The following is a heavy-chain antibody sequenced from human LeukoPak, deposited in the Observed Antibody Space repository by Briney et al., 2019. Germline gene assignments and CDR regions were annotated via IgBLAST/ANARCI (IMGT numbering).Heavy chain of an antibody. V-gene: IGHV4-59*01. CDR1: GGSISSYY. CDR2: IYYSGST. J-gene: IGHJ3*02. D-gene: IGHD3-9*01. Sequence: PSETLSLTCTVSGGSISSYYWSWIRQPPGKGLEWIGYIYYSGSTNYNPSLKSRVTISVDTSKNQFSLKLSSVTAADTAVYYCARERSYDILTGYYGDAFDIWGQGTMVTVSS. CDR3: ARERSYDILTGYYGDAFDI.